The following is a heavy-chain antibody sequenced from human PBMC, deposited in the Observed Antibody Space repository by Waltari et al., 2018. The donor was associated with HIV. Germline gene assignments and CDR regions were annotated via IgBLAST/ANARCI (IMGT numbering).Heavy chain of an antibody. CDR2: INHRGST. D-gene: IGHD2-2*02. J-gene: IGHJ6*02. Sequence: QVQLQQRGAGLLKPSETLSLTCAVYGGSFSGYYWSWIGQPPGKGLEWIGEINHRGSTNYNPSLKSRVIISVDTSMNQFSLKLSSGTAADTAVYYCARARYCSSTRCYTKGRRNSFYYYALDVWGQGTTVTVSS. CDR1: GGSFSGYY. V-gene: IGHV4-34*01. CDR3: ARARYCSSTRCYTKGRRNSFYYYALDV.